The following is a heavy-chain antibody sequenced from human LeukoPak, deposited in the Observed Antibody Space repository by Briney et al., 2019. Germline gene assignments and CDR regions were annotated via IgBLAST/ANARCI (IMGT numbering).Heavy chain of an antibody. CDR1: GGTFSSYA. V-gene: IGHV1-69*05. J-gene: IGHJ6*03. D-gene: IGHD5-12*01. Sequence: SVKVSCKASGGTFSSYAISWVRQAPGQGLEWMGGIIPIFGTANYAQKFQGRVTMTRDMSTSTVYMELSSLRSEDTAVYYCARDRGSPYYYYYYMDVWGKGTTVTVSS. CDR2: IIPIFGTA. CDR3: ARDRGSPYYYYYYMDV.